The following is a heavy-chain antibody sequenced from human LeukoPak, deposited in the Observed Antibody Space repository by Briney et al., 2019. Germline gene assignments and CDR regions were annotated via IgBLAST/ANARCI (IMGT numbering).Heavy chain of an antibody. D-gene: IGHD3-3*01. CDR2: ISSSGSTI. CDR3: ARGDFWSGYGTKHFDY. Sequence: GGSLRLSCAASGFTFSSYSMNWVRQAPGKGLEWVSYISSSGSTIYYADSVKGRFTISRDNAKNSLYLQMNSLRAEDTAVYFCARGDFWSGYGTKHFDYWGQGTLVTVSS. CDR1: GFTFSSYS. J-gene: IGHJ4*02. V-gene: IGHV3-48*04.